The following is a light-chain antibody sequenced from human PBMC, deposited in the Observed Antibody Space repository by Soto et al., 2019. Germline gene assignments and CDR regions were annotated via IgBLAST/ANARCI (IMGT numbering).Light chain of an antibody. J-gene: IGKJ3*01. CDR1: QSISADY. CDR2: GGS. Sequence: EIVLTQSPGTLSLSPGGRAALSCRASQSISADYLVWYQQKPGQAPRLLIYGGSSRATGIPDRFSGSGSGTDFTLTISRLAPEDVAVYYCQHYGSSVFTFGPGTNVDIK. V-gene: IGKV3-20*01. CDR3: QHYGSSVFT.